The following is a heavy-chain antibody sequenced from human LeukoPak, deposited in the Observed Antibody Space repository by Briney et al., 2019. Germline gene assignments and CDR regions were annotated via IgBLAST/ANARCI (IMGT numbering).Heavy chain of an antibody. V-gene: IGHV4-39*01. CDR1: GGSIRSSYYY. D-gene: IGHD3-3*01. Sequence: SETLSLTCTVSGGSIRSSYYYWGWIRQPPGKGLGWIGSIYDSGSTYYNPSLKSRVTISVDTSKNQFSLKLNSVTAADTAVYYCARGLNYDLSPWGQGALVTVSS. CDR2: IYDSGST. CDR3: ARGLNYDLSP. J-gene: IGHJ5*02.